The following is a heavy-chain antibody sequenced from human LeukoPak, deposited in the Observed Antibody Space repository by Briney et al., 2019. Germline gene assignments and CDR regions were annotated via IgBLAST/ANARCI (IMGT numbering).Heavy chain of an antibody. D-gene: IGHD2-21*02. J-gene: IGHJ4*02. CDR1: GGSISSSNYY. CDR2: IYYTGST. V-gene: IGHV4-39*07. Sequence: PSETLSLTCTVSGGSISSSNYYWGWIRQPPGEGLEWIGSIYYTGSTYYNPSLKSRITISVDTSKNQFSLKLSSLTAADTAVYYCARADCGGDCYSLDYWGQGTLVTVSS. CDR3: ARADCGGDCYSLDY.